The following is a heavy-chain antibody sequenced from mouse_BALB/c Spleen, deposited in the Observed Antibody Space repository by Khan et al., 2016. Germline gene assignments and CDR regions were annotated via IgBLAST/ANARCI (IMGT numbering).Heavy chain of an antibody. CDR1: GFDFRRSW. V-gene: IGHV4-1*02. CDR3: TRLYYYGCSDY. J-gene: IGHJ2*01. D-gene: IGHD1-1*01. Sequence: EVKLLESGGGLVQPGGSLKLSCAASGFDFRRSWMSWVRQAPGRGLEWIGEINPDSSTINYTPSLKDKFIISRDNAKNTLYLQMSKVRSEDTALYYCTRLYYYGCSDYWDQGTTLTVSS. CDR2: INPDSSTI.